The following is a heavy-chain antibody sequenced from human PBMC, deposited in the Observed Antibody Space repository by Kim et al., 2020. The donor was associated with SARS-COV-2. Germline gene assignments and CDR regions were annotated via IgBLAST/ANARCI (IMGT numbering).Heavy chain of an antibody. CDR1: GFTFSNYA. J-gene: IGHJ4*02. CDR3: AKDGAAKNIDFDY. V-gene: IGHV3-23*01. CDR2: ISAGGGST. Sequence: GGSLRLSCAASGFTFSNYAMSWVRQAPGMGLEWVSTISAGGGSTYYADSVKGRFIISRDNSKNTVYLQMNSLRAEDTAVYYCAKDGAAKNIDFDYWGQGTLVTVSS. D-gene: IGHD6-13*01.